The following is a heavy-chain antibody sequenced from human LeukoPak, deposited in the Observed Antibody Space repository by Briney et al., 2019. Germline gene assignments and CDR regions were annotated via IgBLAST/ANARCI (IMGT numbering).Heavy chain of an antibody. D-gene: IGHD3-22*01. CDR1: GYSFTSYW. CDR2: IYPGDSDT. Sequence: GESLKISCKGSGYSFTSYWIGWVRQMPGKGLEWMGIIYPGDSDTRYSPSFQGQVTISADKSISTAYLQWSSLKASDTAMYYCARDAIGITTYDSYFDYWGQGTLVTVSS. CDR3: ARDAIGITTYDSYFDY. J-gene: IGHJ4*02. V-gene: IGHV5-51*01.